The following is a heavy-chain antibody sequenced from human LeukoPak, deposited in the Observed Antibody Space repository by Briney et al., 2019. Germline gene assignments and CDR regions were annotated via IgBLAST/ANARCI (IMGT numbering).Heavy chain of an antibody. D-gene: IGHD2-15*01. V-gene: IGHV4-39*07. CDR3: ARDHGYCSGGSCYFWFDP. CDR2: IYYSGST. J-gene: IGHJ5*02. CDR1: GGSISSSSYY. Sequence: PSETLSLTCTVSGGSISSSSYYWGWIRQPPGKGLEWIGSIYYSGSTYYNPSLKSRVTISVDTSKNPFSLKLSSVTAADTAVYYCARDHGYCSGGSCYFWFDPWGQGTLVTVSS.